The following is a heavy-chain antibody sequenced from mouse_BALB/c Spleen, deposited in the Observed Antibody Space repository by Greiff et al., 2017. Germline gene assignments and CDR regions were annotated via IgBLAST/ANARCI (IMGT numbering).Heavy chain of an antibody. CDR2: INPYNDYT. Sequence: VQLKESGAELVRPGASVKISCKAFGYTFTNHHINWVKQRPGQGLDWIGYINPYNDYTSYNQKFKGKATLTVDKSSSTAYMELSSLTSEDSAVYYCARVGDGYYSWFAYWGQGTLVTVSA. V-gene: IGHV1S45*01. J-gene: IGHJ3*01. CDR1: GYTFTNHH. D-gene: IGHD2-3*01. CDR3: ARVGDGYYSWFAY.